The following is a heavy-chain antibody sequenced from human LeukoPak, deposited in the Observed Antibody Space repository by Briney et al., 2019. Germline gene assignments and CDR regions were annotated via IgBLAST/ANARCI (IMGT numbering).Heavy chain of an antibody. J-gene: IGHJ4*02. CDR2: IYSGGST. D-gene: IGHD3-22*01. V-gene: IGHV3-53*01. CDR1: EFSVGSNY. Sequence: PGGSLRLSCAASEFSVGSNYMTWVRQAPGKGLEWVSLIYSGGSTYYADSVKGRFTVSRDNSKNTLYLQMNSLRAEDTAVYYCARDLYYDSSGYSDYWGQGTLVTVSS. CDR3: ARDLYYDSSGYSDY.